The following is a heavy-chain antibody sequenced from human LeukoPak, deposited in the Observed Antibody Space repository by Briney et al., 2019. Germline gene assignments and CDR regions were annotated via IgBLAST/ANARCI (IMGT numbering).Heavy chain of an antibody. D-gene: IGHD3-22*01. CDR3: ASADTSGYAVGD. CDR2: IYPGDSDS. CDR1: GYRVSNYW. V-gene: IGHV5-51*01. Sequence: GESLKISCKGSGYRVSNYWIGWVRQMPGKGLEWMGIIYPGDSDSRYNPSFQGQVTISADKSISTAYLQWSSLKASDTAMYYCASADTSGYAVGDWGQGTLVTVSS. J-gene: IGHJ4*02.